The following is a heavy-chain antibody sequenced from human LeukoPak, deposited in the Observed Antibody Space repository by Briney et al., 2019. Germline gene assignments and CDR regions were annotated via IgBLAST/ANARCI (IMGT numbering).Heavy chain of an antibody. CDR3: ARATIFGVVGYYYYMDV. V-gene: IGHV3-20*04. J-gene: IGHJ6*03. Sequence: GGSLRLSCAASGFTFDDYGMSWVRQAPGKGLEWVSGINWNGGSTGYADSVKGRFTISRDNAKNSLYLQMNSLRAEDTALYYCARATIFGVVGYYYYMDVWGKGTAVTVSS. D-gene: IGHD3-3*01. CDR2: INWNGGST. CDR1: GFTFDDYG.